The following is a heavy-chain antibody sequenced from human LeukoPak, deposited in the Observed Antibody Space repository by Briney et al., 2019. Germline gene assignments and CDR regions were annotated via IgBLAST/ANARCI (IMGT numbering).Heavy chain of an antibody. CDR3: ARVVGATTNDLLFDY. Sequence: SVKVSCKASGGTFSSYAISWVRQAPGQGLEWMGGIIPIFGTANYAQKFQGRVTITADESTSTAYMELSSLRSEDTAVYYCARVVGATTNDLLFDYWGQGTLVAVSS. D-gene: IGHD1-26*01. CDR1: GGTFSSYA. V-gene: IGHV1-69*13. J-gene: IGHJ4*02. CDR2: IIPIFGTA.